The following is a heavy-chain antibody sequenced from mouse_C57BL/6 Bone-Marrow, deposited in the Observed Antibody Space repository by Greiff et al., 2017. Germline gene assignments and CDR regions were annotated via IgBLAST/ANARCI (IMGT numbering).Heavy chain of an antibody. CDR3: ARITTVVVPMDY. CDR1: GFTFSSYG. CDR2: ISSGGSYT. V-gene: IGHV5-6*01. J-gene: IGHJ4*01. D-gene: IGHD1-1*01. Sequence: DVQLQESGGDLVKPGGSLKLSCAASGFTFSSYGMSWVRQTPDKRLEWVATISSGGSYTYYPDSVKGRFTISRDNAKNTLYLQMSSLKSEDTAMYDCARITTVVVPMDYWGQGTSVTVSS.